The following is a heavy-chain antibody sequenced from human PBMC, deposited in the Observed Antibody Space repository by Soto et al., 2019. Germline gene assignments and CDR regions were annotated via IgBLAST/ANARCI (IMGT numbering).Heavy chain of an antibody. CDR3: ARTSRYQLLPNLFDP. J-gene: IGHJ5*02. CDR2: ISAYNGNT. V-gene: IGHV1-18*01. D-gene: IGHD2-2*01. CDR1: GYTFTSYG. Sequence: GASVKVSCKASGYTFTSYGISWVRQAPGQGLEWMGWISAYNGNTNYAQKLQGRVTMTTDTSTSTAYMELRSLRSDDTAVYYCARTSRYQLLPNLFDPWGQGTLVIVSS.